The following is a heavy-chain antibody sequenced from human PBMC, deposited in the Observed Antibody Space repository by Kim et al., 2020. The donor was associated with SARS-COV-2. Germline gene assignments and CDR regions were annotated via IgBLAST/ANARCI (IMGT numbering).Heavy chain of an antibody. J-gene: IGHJ1*01. D-gene: IGHD3-9*01. Sequence: GGSLRLSCVASGFTFSSYGMHWVRQAPGKGLEWVAVISYNGSSEYYADSVKGRFTISRDNSKNTLYLQLNSLRAEDTAVYYCAKDRCFGDSCSRGTEYFRXWRQSTLLTLSS. CDR1: GFTFSSYG. CDR2: ISYNGSSE. CDR3: AKDRCFGDSCSRGTEYFRX. V-gene: IGHV3-30*18.